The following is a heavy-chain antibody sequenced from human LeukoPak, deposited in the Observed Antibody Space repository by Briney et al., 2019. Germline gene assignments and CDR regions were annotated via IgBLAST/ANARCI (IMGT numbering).Heavy chain of an antibody. V-gene: IGHV4-39*01. D-gene: IGHD3-3*01. CDR3: AGLYYDFWSGYYKGSYYFDY. CDR2: IYYSGST. Sequence: SETLSLTCTVSGGSISSSSYYWGWIRQPPGKGLEWIGSIYYSGSTYYNPSLKSRVTISVDTSKNQFSLKLSSVTAADTAVYYCAGLYYDFWSGYYKGSYYFDYWGQGTLVTVSS. CDR1: GGSISSSSYY. J-gene: IGHJ4*02.